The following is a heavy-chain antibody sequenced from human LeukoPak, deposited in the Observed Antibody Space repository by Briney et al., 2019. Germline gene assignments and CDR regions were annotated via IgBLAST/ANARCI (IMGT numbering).Heavy chain of an antibody. CDR3: ARESGITIFGVVIDNNWFDP. D-gene: IGHD3-3*01. J-gene: IGHJ5*02. Sequence: GASVKVSCKASGGTFISYAISWGRQAPGQGLEWMGRIIPIFGTANYAQKFQGRVTITTDESTSTAYMELSSLRSEDTAVYYCARESGITIFGVVIDNNWFDPWGQGTLVTVSS. CDR1: GGTFISYA. V-gene: IGHV1-69*05. CDR2: IIPIFGTA.